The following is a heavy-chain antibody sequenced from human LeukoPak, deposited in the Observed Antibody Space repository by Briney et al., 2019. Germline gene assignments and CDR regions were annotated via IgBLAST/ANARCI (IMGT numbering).Heavy chain of an antibody. CDR2: ISYDGSNK. CDR1: GFTFSSYG. J-gene: IGHJ4*02. Sequence: GGSLRLSCAASGFTFSSYGMHWVRQAPGKGLEWVAVISYDGSNKYYADSVKGRFTISRDNSKNTLYLQMNSLRAEDTAVYYCARDGEGYSGSYFDYWGQGTLVTVSS. CDR3: ARDGEGYSGSYFDY. V-gene: IGHV3-30*03. D-gene: IGHD1-26*01.